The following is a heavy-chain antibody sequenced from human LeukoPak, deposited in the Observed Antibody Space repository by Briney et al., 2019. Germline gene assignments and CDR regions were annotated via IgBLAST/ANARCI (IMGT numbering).Heavy chain of an antibody. J-gene: IGHJ5*02. D-gene: IGHD3-3*01. CDR2: INPNSGGT. CDR3: AQCYDFWSGPGGAWFDP. Sequence: ASVKVSCKASGYTFTGYYMHWVRQAPGQGLEWMGWINPNSGGTNYAQKFQGRVTMTRDTSISTAYMELSRLRSDDTAVYYCAQCYDFWSGPGGAWFDPWGQGTLVTVSS. V-gene: IGHV1-2*02. CDR1: GYTFTGYY.